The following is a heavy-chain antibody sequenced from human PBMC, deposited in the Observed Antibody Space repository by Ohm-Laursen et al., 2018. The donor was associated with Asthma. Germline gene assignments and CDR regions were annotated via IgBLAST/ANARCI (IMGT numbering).Heavy chain of an antibody. CDR1: GYTFIVNY. Sequence: ASVKASCKASGYTFIVNYIHWVRQAPGQGLEWMGRINPNSDGTNYAQKFQGRITMTRDTSITTTYMELTRLTSDDTAVYYCARDGGNWNYFDYWGQGTLVTVSS. CDR2: INPNSDGT. D-gene: IGHD1-20*01. CDR3: ARDGGNWNYFDY. J-gene: IGHJ4*02. V-gene: IGHV1-2*06.